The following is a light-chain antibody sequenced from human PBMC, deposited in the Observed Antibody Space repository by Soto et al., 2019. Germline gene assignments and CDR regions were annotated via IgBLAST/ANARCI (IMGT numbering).Light chain of an antibody. CDR3: QQYNSYSRT. J-gene: IGKJ1*01. CDR2: KAS. Sequence: DIQMTQSPSSLSASVEDRVIITCRASQSISNHLNWYQQKPGKAPKLLIYKASSLESGVPSRFSGSGSGTEFTLTNSSLQPDDFATYYCQQYNSYSRTFGQGTKVDIK. V-gene: IGKV1-5*03. CDR1: QSISNH.